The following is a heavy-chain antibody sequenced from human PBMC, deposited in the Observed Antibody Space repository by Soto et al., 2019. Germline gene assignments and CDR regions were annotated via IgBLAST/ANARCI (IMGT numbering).Heavy chain of an antibody. CDR3: AKTPEIKQWPTDY. V-gene: IGHV3-23*01. CDR2: ISGSGGST. J-gene: IGHJ4*02. Sequence: EVQLLESGGGLVQPGGSLRLSCTASGLTFSNYAMSWVRQAPGKGLEWVSAISGSGGSTYYADSVKGRFTISRDNSKNTLYLQMNSLRAEDTAVYYCAKTPEIKQWPTDYWGQGTLVTVSS. CDR1: GLTFSNYA. D-gene: IGHD6-19*01.